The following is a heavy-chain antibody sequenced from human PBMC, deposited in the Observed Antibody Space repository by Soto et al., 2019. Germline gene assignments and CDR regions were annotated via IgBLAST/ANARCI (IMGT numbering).Heavy chain of an antibody. CDR1: GFSFSDYA. J-gene: IGHJ4*02. CDR3: PKPFCSSKVCNGGSFDY. V-gene: IGHV3-23*01. Sequence: PXVCLRLSCTSSGFSFSDYAMSWVGQAPGKGLEWVSSISAGGDGTYYVDSVKGRFTISRDNPKSTLYLQMSSLRAEDTAIYYCPKPFCSSKVCNGGSFDYWGQGTLVTVSS. CDR2: ISAGGDGT. D-gene: IGHD2-15*01.